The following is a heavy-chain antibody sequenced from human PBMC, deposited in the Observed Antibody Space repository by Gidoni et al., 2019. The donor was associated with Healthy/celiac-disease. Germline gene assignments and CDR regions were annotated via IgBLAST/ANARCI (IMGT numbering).Heavy chain of an antibody. CDR2: IIPNLGIA. CDR3: ARGLSDGSYWGNWFDP. V-gene: IGHV1-69*02. J-gene: IGHJ5*02. Sequence: QVQLVQSGAEVKKPGSSVKVSCKASGGTFSSYTISWVRQAPGQGLEWMGRIIPNLGIANYAQKFQGRVTITADKSTSTAYMELSSLRSEDTAVYYCARGLSDGSYWGNWFDPWGQGTLVTVSS. CDR1: GGTFSSYT. D-gene: IGHD1-26*01.